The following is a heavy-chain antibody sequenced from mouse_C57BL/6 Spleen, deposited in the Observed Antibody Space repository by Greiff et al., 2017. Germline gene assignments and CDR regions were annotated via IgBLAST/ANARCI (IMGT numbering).Heavy chain of an antibody. V-gene: IGHV1-82*01. Sequence: QLKQSGPELVKPGASVKISCKASGYAFSSSWMNWVKQRPGKGLEWIGRIYPGDGDTNYNGKFKGKATLTADKSSSTAYMQLSSLTSEDSAVYFCARGGEYAMDYWGQGTSVTVSS. CDR2: IYPGDGDT. CDR3: ARGGEYAMDY. CDR1: GYAFSSSW. J-gene: IGHJ4*01.